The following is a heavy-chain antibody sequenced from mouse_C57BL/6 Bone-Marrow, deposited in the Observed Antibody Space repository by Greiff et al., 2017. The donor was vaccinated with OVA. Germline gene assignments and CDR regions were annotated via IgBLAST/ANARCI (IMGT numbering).Heavy chain of an antibody. CDR2: INPSNGGT. CDR1: GYTFTSYW. J-gene: IGHJ4*01. V-gene: IGHV1-53*01. D-gene: IGHD2-4*01. CDR3: ARWVYDYDYAMDY. Sequence: VQLQQSGTELVKPGASVKLSCKASGYTFTSYWMHWVKQRPGQGLEWIGNINPSNGGTNYNEKFKSKATLTVDKSSSTAYMQLSSLTSEDSAVYYCARWVYDYDYAMDYWGQGTSVTVSS.